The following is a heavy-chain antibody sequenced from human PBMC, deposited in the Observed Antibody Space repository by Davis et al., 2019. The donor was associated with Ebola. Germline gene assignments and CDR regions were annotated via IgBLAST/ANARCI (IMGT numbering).Heavy chain of an antibody. J-gene: IGHJ6*02. D-gene: IGHD2-2*01. Sequence: MPSQTLSLTCAVYGGSFSVYYCSWLRQPPGKGLEWIGEINHSGSTNYNPSLKSRITISVDTSKNQFSLKLSSVTAADTAVYYCARGLRGGIVVVPAATNYGMDVWGQGTTVTVSS. CDR2: INHSGST. CDR1: GGSFSVYY. CDR3: ARGLRGGIVVVPAATNYGMDV. V-gene: IGHV4-34*01.